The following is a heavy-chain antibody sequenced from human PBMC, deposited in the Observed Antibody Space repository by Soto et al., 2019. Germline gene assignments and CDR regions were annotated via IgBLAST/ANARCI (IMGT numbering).Heavy chain of an antibody. D-gene: IGHD3-3*01. CDR2: IWYDGSNK. Sequence: GGSLRLSCAASGFTFSSYGMHWVRQAPGKGLEWVAVIWYDGSNKYYADSVKGRFTISRDNSKNTLYLQMNSLRDEDTAVYYCARGTRFLEWPWPYYYGMDVWGQGTTVTVSS. CDR1: GFTFSSYG. V-gene: IGHV3-33*01. J-gene: IGHJ6*02. CDR3: ARGTRFLEWPWPYYYGMDV.